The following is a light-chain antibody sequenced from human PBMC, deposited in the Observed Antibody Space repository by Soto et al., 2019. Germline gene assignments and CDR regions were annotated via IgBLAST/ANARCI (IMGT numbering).Light chain of an antibody. J-gene: IGKJ5*01. CDR2: GAS. V-gene: IGKV3-15*01. Sequence: IVVTQSPATLSVSPGGRATLSCRASQIISDTLAWYQQKPGQAPRLLIYGASTRATGFPARFSGSGSGTEFTLTISRLEPEDFAVYYCQQYGSSPITFGPGTRLEIK. CDR3: QQYGSSPIT. CDR1: QIISDT.